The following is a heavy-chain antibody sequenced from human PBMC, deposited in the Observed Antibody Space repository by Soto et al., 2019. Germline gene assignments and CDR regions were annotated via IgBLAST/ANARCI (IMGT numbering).Heavy chain of an antibody. V-gene: IGHV1-18*01. CDR3: AREPNYFDY. CDR1: GYTFTSYG. CDR2: ISAYNGNT. Sequence: GASVKVSCKASGYTFTSYGISWVRQAPGQGLEWMGWISAYNGNTNYAQKLQGRVTMTTDTSTSTDYIEQRRLKSDDTAVYYCAREPNYFDYWGQGTLVTVSS. J-gene: IGHJ4*02.